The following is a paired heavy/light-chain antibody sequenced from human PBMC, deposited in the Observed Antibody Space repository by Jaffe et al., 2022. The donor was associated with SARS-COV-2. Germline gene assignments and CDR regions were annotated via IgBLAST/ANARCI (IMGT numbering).Light chain of an antibody. V-gene: IGKV3-20*01. Sequence: EIVLTQSPGTVSLSPGERATLSCRASQSVSSRYLAWYQQKPGQAPRVLIYGISTRATGIPDRFSGSGSGTDFTLTISRLEPEDFAVYYCQQYGSSPYTFGQGTKLEIK. J-gene: IGKJ2*01. CDR1: QSVSSRY. CDR2: GIS. CDR3: QQYGSSPYT.
Heavy chain of an antibody. CDR3: ANLGYSGNYY. Sequence: EVQLLESGGGLVQPGGSLRLSCTASGFTFSNYAMNWVRQAPGKGLEWVSGIGVSGDSTYYADSVKGRFTVSRDNSKNTLDLQMNSLRAEDTAVYYCANLGYSGNYYWGQGTLVTVSS. CDR2: IGVSGDST. V-gene: IGHV3-23*01. J-gene: IGHJ4*01. CDR1: GFTFSNYA. D-gene: IGHD1-26*01.